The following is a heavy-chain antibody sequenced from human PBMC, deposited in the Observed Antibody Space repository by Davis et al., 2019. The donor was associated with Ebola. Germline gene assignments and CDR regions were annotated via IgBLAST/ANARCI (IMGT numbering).Heavy chain of an antibody. J-gene: IGHJ4*02. CDR2: ISYDGSNK. CDR1: GFTFGSFW. CDR3: AKETTATTDFDY. Sequence: GESLKISCAASGFTFGSFWMSWVRQAPGKGLEWVAVISYDGSNKYYADSVKGRFTVSRDNSKYTLYLQMNSLRREDSAMYYCAKETTATTDFDYWGQGTLVTVSS. D-gene: IGHD4-17*01. V-gene: IGHV3-30*18.